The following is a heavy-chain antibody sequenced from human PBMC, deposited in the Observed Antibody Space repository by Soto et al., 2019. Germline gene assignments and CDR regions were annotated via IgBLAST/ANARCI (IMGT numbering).Heavy chain of an antibody. CDR3: ARGLFGSGYCQSIYYYGMDV. Sequence: GESLKISCKGSGYSFTSYWISWVRQMPGKGLEWMGRIDPSDSYTNYSPSFQGHVTISADKSISTAYLQWSSLKASDTAMYYCARGLFGSGYCQSIYYYGMDVWGQGTTVTVSS. V-gene: IGHV5-10-1*01. D-gene: IGHD3-3*01. CDR2: IDPSDSYT. CDR1: GYSFTSYW. J-gene: IGHJ6*02.